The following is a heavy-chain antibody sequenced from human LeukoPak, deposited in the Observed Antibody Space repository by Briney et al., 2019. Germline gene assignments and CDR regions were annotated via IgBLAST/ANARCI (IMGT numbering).Heavy chain of an antibody. CDR2: ISGSGGST. Sequence: GGSLRLSCAASGFTFSSYAMSWVRQAPGKGLEWVSAISGSGGSTYYADSVKGRFTISRDNSKNTLYLQMNSLRAEDTAVYYCAKDKTCSGGSCYAPDAFDIWGQGTMVTVSS. J-gene: IGHJ3*02. CDR1: GFTFSSYA. CDR3: AKDKTCSGGSCYAPDAFDI. V-gene: IGHV3-23*01. D-gene: IGHD2-15*01.